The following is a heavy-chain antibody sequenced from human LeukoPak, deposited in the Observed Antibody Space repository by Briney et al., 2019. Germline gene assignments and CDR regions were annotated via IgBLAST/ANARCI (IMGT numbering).Heavy chain of an antibody. D-gene: IGHD3-3*01. J-gene: IGHJ4*02. V-gene: IGHV3-7*01. CDR2: IKQDGSEE. CDR1: GFTFSTYW. CDR3: ARDRNTDFWSGYYTNYFDY. Sequence: GGSLRLSCAASGFTFSTYWMTWVRQAPGKGLEWVANIKQDGSEEYYVDSVEGRFTISRDNAKNSLYLQMNSLRAEDTAVYYCARDRNTDFWSGYYTNYFDYWGQGTLVTVSS.